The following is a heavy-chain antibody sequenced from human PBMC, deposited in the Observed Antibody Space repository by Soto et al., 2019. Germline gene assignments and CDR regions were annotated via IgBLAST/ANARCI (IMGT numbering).Heavy chain of an antibody. CDR1: GGSISIGGYS. V-gene: IGHV4-30-2*01. Sequence: SETLSLTCAVSGGSISIGGYSWSCIRQPPGKGLEWIGYIYHSGSTYYNPSLKSRVTISVDRSKNQFSLKLSSVTAADTAVYYCARSTVVTLVGWFDPWGQGTLVTVSS. CDR3: ARSTVVTLVGWFDP. J-gene: IGHJ5*02. D-gene: IGHD4-17*01. CDR2: IYHSGST.